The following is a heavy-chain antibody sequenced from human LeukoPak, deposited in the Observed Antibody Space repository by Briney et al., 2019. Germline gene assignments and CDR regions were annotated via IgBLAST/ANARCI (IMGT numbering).Heavy chain of an antibody. Sequence: SETLSLTCTVSGGSISSSCYFWGRIRQPPGTGLEWIGSIYYGGTTYYNPSLKSRVTISVDTSKNQFSLNLSSVTATDTAVYYCARHDGRGGATMGALDYWGRGTLVTVSS. CDR3: ARHDGRGGATMGALDY. J-gene: IGHJ4*02. CDR1: GGSISSSCYF. CDR2: IYYGGTT. D-gene: IGHD4/OR15-4a*01. V-gene: IGHV4-39*01.